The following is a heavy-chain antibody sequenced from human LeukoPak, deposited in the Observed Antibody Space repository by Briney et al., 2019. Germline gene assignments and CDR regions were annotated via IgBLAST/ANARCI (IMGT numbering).Heavy chain of an antibody. Sequence: PSQTLSLTCTVSGGSISSGDYYWSWIRQPPGKGLEWIGEINHSGSTNYNPSLKSRVTISVDTSKNQFSLKLSSVTAADTAVYYCARQFPGGIAAAQWFDPWGQGTLVTVSS. CDR1: GGSISSGDYY. V-gene: IGHV4-30-4*01. D-gene: IGHD6-13*01. CDR3: ARQFPGGIAAAQWFDP. CDR2: INHSGST. J-gene: IGHJ5*02.